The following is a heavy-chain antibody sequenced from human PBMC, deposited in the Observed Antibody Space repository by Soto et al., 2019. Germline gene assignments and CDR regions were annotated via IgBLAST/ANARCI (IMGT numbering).Heavy chain of an antibody. J-gene: IGHJ4*02. Sequence: GGSLRLSCAASGFTFSSYWMSWVRQAPGKGLEWVANIKQDGSEKYYVDSVKGRFTISRDNAKNSLYLQMNSLRAEDTAVYYCARGHIVVVVAAGYWGQGTLVTVSS. D-gene: IGHD2-15*01. CDR3: ARGHIVVVVAAGY. V-gene: IGHV3-7*01. CDR1: GFTFSSYW. CDR2: IKQDGSEK.